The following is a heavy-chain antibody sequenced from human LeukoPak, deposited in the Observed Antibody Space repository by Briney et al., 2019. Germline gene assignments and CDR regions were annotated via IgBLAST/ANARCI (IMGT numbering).Heavy chain of an antibody. CDR3: ARDLVVVSRDYMDV. D-gene: IGHD2-15*01. V-gene: IGHV3-48*03. J-gene: IGHJ6*03. CDR1: GFTFSSYE. CDR2: ISSSGSTI. Sequence: PGGSLRLSCAASGFTFSSYEMNWVRQAPGKGLEWVSYISSSGSTIYYADSVKGRFTISRDNAKNSLYLQMNSLRAEDTAVYYCARDLVVVSRDYMDVWGKGTTVTISS.